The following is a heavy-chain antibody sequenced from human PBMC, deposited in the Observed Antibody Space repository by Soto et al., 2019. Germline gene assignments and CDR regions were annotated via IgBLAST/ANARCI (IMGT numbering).Heavy chain of an antibody. D-gene: IGHD2-15*01. J-gene: IGHJ6*02. CDR3: ARDQGCSGGSCYLYYYYYGMDV. CDR2: IYQSGST. CDR1: GGSINSGGDS. Sequence: PSETQSLTCAVSGGSINSGGDSWSWIRQPPGKGLEWIGYIYQSGSTYYNPSLQSRVTISVDTSKNQFSLKLSSVTAADTAVYYCARDQGCSGGSCYLYYYYYGMDVWGQGTTVTVS. V-gene: IGHV4-30-2*01.